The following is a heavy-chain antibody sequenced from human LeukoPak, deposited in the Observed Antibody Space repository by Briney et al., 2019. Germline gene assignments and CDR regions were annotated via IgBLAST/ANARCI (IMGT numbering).Heavy chain of an antibody. Sequence: GGSLRLSCAASGFTVSSNYMHWVRRAPGRGLEWVSIIYSGGTTYHADSVKGRFTISRDNSKNTVYLQMNSLRAEDTALYYCARGEMATVVDYWGQGTLVTVSP. CDR3: ARGEMATVVDY. CDR2: IYSGGTT. J-gene: IGHJ4*02. V-gene: IGHV3-53*01. D-gene: IGHD5-24*01. CDR1: GFTVSSNY.